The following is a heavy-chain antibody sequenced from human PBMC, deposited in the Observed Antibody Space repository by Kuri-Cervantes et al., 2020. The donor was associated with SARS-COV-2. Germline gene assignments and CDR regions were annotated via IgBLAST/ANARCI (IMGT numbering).Heavy chain of an antibody. CDR2: IVPSDSYT. J-gene: IGHJ4*02. D-gene: IGHD3-22*01. CDR3: ARFYDSSGQYYFDY. V-gene: IGHV5-10-1*01. CDR1: GYSFTSYW. Sequence: KVSCKGSGYSFTSYWISWVRQMPGKGLEWMGRIVPSDSYTNYSPSFQGHVTISADKSISTAYLQWSSLKASDTAMYYCARFYDSSGQYYFDYWGQGTLVTVSS.